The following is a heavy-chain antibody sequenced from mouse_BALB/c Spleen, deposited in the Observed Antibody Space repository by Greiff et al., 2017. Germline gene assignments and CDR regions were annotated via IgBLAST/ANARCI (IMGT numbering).Heavy chain of an antibody. Sequence: EVKLMESGGGLVQPGGSRKLSCAASGFTFSSFGMHWVRQAPEKGLEWVAYISSGSSTIYYADTVKGRFTISRDNPKNTLFLQMTSLRSEDTAMYYCAREDYDYSFDYWGQGTTLTVSS. CDR2: ISSGSSTI. CDR1: GFTFSSFG. D-gene: IGHD2-4*01. V-gene: IGHV5-17*02. CDR3: AREDYDYSFDY. J-gene: IGHJ2*01.